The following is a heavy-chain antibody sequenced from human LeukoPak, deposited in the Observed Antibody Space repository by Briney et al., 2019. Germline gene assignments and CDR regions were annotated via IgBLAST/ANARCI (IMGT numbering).Heavy chain of an antibody. CDR1: GFTFSSYA. Sequence: PGRSLTLSCAASGFTFSSYAMHWVRQAPGKGLEWVAVISYDGSNKYYADSVKGRFTISRDNSKNTLYLQMNSLRAEDTAVYYCASLPDTAMVKGLDPWGQGTLVTVSS. J-gene: IGHJ5*02. V-gene: IGHV3-30-3*01. CDR3: ASLPDTAMVKGLDP. D-gene: IGHD5-18*01. CDR2: ISYDGSNK.